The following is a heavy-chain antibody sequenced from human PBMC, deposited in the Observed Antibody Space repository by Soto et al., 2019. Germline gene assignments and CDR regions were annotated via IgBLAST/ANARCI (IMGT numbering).Heavy chain of an antibody. CDR3: ARAVTYNWNYFDY. Sequence: SETLSVPCSVSGGSISSFYWSWIRQPAGKGLEWIGRVHATGSTNYNPSLKSRVIMSLDTSENQISMNLTSVTAAATAVYYCARAVTYNWNYFDYWVQGALVTVSS. CDR1: GGSISSFY. D-gene: IGHD1-20*01. CDR2: VHATGST. V-gene: IGHV4-4*07. J-gene: IGHJ4*02.